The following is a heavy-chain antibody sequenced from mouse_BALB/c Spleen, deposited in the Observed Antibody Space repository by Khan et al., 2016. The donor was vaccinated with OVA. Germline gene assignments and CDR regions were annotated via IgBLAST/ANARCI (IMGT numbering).Heavy chain of an antibody. CDR1: GYIFTSYW. CDR2: IYPGTDNT. V-gene: IGHV1S132*01. J-gene: IGHJ2*01. Sequence: QMQLQESGAELVRPGASVKLSCKPSGYIFTSYWIHWVKQRSGQGLEWIAWIYPGTDNTYYNEKLKDKATLTADKSSSTAFMQLTSLKSEDSAVYYCAREEALYHFAYWGQGTTVTVSA. CDR3: AREEALYHFAY.